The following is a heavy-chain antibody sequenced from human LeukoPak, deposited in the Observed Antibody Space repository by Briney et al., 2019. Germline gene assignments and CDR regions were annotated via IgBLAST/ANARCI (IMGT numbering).Heavy chain of an antibody. D-gene: IGHD3-9*01. CDR1: GLTFSSYG. CDR3: AKFED. J-gene: IGHJ4*02. V-gene: IGHV3-23*05. Sequence: GGSLRLSCVASGLTFSSYGMSWVRQAPGQGLEWVSSISGRGTSTFYADSVKGRFTISRDNSKNTVYLQLSNLIVPDTAVYYRAKFEDWGQGTLVAVSS. CDR2: ISGRGTST.